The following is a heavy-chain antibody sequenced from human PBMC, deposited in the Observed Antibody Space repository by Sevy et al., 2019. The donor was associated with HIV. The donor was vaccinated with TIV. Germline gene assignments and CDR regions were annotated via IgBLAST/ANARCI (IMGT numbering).Heavy chain of an antibody. J-gene: IGHJ4*02. CDR3: ARDSGYSINWYPAY. V-gene: IGHV3-30*03. CDR1: GFTFSSHG. Sequence: GGSLRLSCAASGFTFSSHGMHWVRQAPGKGVEWVAVISYDGSYKSYGDSVKGRFTISRDDSKNTLYLQMNSLRPEDTAVYYCARDSGYSINWYPAYWGQGTLVTVSS. D-gene: IGHD6-13*01. CDR2: ISYDGSYK.